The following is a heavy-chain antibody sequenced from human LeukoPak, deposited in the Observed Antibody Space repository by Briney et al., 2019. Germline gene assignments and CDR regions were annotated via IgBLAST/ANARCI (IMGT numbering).Heavy chain of an antibody. D-gene: IGHD6-19*01. Sequence: TLSLTCTVSGGSISSYYWSWIRQPPGKGLEWIGYIYYSGSTNYNPSLKSRVTISVDTSKNQFSLKLSSVTAADTAVYYCARQAAVAGRRAFDIWGQGTMVTVSS. CDR3: ARQAAVAGRRAFDI. CDR2: IYYSGST. CDR1: GGSISSYY. V-gene: IGHV4-59*08. J-gene: IGHJ3*02.